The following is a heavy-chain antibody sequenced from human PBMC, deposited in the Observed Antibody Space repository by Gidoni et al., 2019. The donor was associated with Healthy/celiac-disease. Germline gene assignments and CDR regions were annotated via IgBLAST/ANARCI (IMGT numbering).Heavy chain of an antibody. V-gene: IGHV3-48*02. J-gene: IGHJ3*02. CDR3: ARDLGIAVSDAFDI. CDR1: GFTFSSDS. Sequence: EVQLVESGGGLVQPGVSLRLSCAASGFTFSSDSMNWVRPAPGKGLEWVSYISSSSSTIYYADSLKGRFTISRDNAKNSLYLQMNSLRDEDTAVYYCARDLGIAVSDAFDIWGQGTMVTVSS. D-gene: IGHD6-19*01. CDR2: ISSSSSTI.